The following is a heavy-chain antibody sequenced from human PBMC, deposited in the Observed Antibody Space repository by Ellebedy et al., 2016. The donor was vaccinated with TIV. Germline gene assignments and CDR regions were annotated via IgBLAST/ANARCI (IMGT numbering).Heavy chain of an antibody. CDR3: AREYSNSSIGRWLDP. Sequence: SETLSLXCTVSGGSISSGGYYWSWIRQHPGKGLEWIGYIHYSGSTYYNPSLKSRVTMSVDTSQKQFSLKLSSVIAADTAVYYCAREYSNSSIGRWLDPWGQGTLVTVSS. CDR2: IHYSGST. CDR1: GGSISSGGYY. V-gene: IGHV4-31*03. D-gene: IGHD6-6*01. J-gene: IGHJ5*02.